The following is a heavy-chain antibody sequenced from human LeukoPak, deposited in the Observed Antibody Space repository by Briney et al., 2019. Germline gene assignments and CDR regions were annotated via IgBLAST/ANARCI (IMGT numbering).Heavy chain of an antibody. CDR2: ISSSGSTI. V-gene: IGHV3-48*04. Sequence: GSLRLSCAASGFTFSSYSMNWVRQAPGKGLEWVSYISSSGSTIYYADSVKGRFTISRDNAKNSLYLQMHSLRAEDTAVYYCARPLQNSWYYYYYMDVWGKGTTVTISS. CDR3: ARPLQNSWYYYYYMDV. J-gene: IGHJ6*03. CDR1: GFTFSSYS. D-gene: IGHD1-7*01.